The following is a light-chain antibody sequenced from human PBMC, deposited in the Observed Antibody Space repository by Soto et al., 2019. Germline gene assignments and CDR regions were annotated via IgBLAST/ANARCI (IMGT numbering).Light chain of an antibody. V-gene: IGKV3-15*01. Sequence: EIVMTQSPATLSVSPGERATLSCRASQSVSSNLAWYQQRPGQPPRLLIYGASTRATGIPARFSGNGSGTEFTLTISSLQSEDFAVYYCQQYSKWPLFTFGPGTRVDIK. CDR3: QQYSKWPLFT. J-gene: IGKJ3*01. CDR1: QSVSSN. CDR2: GAS.